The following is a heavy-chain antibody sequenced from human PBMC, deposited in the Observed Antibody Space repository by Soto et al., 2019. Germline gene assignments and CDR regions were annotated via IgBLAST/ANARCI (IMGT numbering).Heavy chain of an antibody. Sequence: GGSLRLSCAASGFTFSSYGMHWVRQAPGKGLEWVAVIWYDGSNKYYADSVKGRFTTSRDNSKNTLYLQMNSLRAEDTAVYYCARDQELYYYYMDVWGKGTTVTAP. CDR1: GFTFSSYG. J-gene: IGHJ6*03. CDR3: ARDQELYYYYMDV. V-gene: IGHV3-33*01. CDR2: IWYDGSNK.